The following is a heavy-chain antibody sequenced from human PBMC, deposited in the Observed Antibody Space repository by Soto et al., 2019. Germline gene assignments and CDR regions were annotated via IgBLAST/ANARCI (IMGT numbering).Heavy chain of an antibody. Sequence: EVQLVESGGGLVQPGGSLRLSCAASGFTVSSNFMSWVRQAPGKGLEWVSVIYSGGTTYYADSVKGRFTISRDNSKNKLYLQIESLRAEDPGVYYCVRDSRWGAAIVHWGQGTLVTVSS. J-gene: IGHJ4*01. CDR2: IYSGGTT. D-gene: IGHD5-18*01. CDR1: GFTVSSNF. V-gene: IGHV3-66*01. CDR3: VRDSRWGAAIVH.